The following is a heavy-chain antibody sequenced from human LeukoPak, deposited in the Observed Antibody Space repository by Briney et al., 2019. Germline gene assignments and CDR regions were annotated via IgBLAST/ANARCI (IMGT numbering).Heavy chain of an antibody. Sequence: ASVKVSCKAPGYTFTSYYMHWVRQAPGQGLEWMGIINPSGGSTCYAQKFQGRVTMTRNTSISTAYMELSSLRSEDTAVYYCARGFRPGYFDWLWSAFDIWGQGTMVTASS. J-gene: IGHJ3*02. CDR2: INPSGGST. D-gene: IGHD3-9*01. CDR1: GYTFTSYY. V-gene: IGHV1-46*01. CDR3: ARGFRPGYFDWLWSAFDI.